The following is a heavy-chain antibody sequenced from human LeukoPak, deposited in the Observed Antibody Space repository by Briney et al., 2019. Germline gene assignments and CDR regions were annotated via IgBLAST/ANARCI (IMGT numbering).Heavy chain of an antibody. CDR3: ARHGGAYSFDF. D-gene: IGHD2-15*01. J-gene: IGHJ4*02. CDR1: GGSISSYF. CDR2: IQNSGTT. Sequence: SETLSLTCSVSGGSISSYFWSWIRQPPGKGLEWIAYIQNSGTTYYNPSLKSRVTISVDTSKNQFSLKVNSMTAADTAVYYCARHGGAYSFDFWGQGARVTVPS. V-gene: IGHV4-59*08.